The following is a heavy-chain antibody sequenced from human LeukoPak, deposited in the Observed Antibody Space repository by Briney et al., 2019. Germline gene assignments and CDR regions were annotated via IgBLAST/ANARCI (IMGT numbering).Heavy chain of an antibody. Sequence: ASVKVSCKASGYAFTSYYMHWVRQAPGQGLEWMGIINPSGGSTSYAQKFQGRVTMTRDMSTSTVYMELSSLRSEDTAVYYCARDFGVVNANYYYYYMVVWGKGTTVTVSS. CDR2: INPSGGST. D-gene: IGHD3-3*01. J-gene: IGHJ6*03. V-gene: IGHV1-46*01. CDR3: ARDFGVVNANYYYYYMVV. CDR1: GYAFTSYY.